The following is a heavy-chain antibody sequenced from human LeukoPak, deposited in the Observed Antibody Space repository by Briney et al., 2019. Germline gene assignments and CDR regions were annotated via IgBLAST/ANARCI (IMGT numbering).Heavy chain of an antibody. CDR1: GFTFSSYS. D-gene: IGHD6-19*01. V-gene: IGHV3-21*01. J-gene: IGHJ5*02. Sequence: KAGGSLRLSCAASGFTFSSYSMNWVRQAPGKGLEWVSSISSSSSYIYYADSVKGRFTISRDNAKNSLYLQMNSLRAEDTAVYYCARDKQPGIAVAGTLDPWGQGTLVTVSS. CDR3: ARDKQPGIAVAGTLDP. CDR2: ISSSSSYI.